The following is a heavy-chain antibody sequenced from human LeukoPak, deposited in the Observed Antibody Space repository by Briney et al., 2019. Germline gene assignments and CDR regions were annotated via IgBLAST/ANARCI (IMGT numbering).Heavy chain of an antibody. J-gene: IGHJ4*02. CDR2: ISYDGSNK. CDR1: GFTFSSYA. Sequence: PGGSLRLSCAASGFTFSSYAMHWVRQAPGKGLEWVAVISYDGSNKNYADSVKGRFTISRDNSKNTLYLQMNSLRAEDTAVYYCAEVGLGSSWYDYCGQGTLVTVSS. V-gene: IGHV3-30*04. CDR3: AEVGLGSSWYDY. D-gene: IGHD6-13*01.